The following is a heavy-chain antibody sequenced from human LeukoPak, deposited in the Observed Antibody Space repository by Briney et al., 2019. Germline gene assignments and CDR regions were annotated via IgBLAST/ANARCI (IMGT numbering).Heavy chain of an antibody. Sequence: GGSLRLSCAASGFTFDDYGMSWVRQAPGKGLEWVSGINWNGGSTGYADSVKGRFTISRDNAKNSLYLQMNSQRAEDTAVYYCAREGEVWQQLVQLSYYYGMDVWGQGTTVTVSS. CDR2: INWNGGST. D-gene: IGHD6-13*01. V-gene: IGHV3-20*04. CDR3: AREGEVWQQLVQLSYYYGMDV. CDR1: GFTFDDYG. J-gene: IGHJ6*02.